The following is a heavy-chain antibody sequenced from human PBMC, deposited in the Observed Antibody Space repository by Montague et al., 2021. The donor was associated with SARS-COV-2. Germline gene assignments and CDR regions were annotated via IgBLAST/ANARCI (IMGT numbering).Heavy chain of an antibody. CDR3: ARDPRGDGDYFYDY. CDR1: GFTFTNYA. J-gene: IGHJ4*02. D-gene: IGHD4-17*01. Sequence: SLRLSCSAPGFTFTNYAMNWVRQAPGKGLEWVSFISSSGTITYYADSVRGRFTISRDNAKNSLSLHMNSLRDEDTAVYYCARDPRGDGDYFYDYWGQGTLVTVSS. V-gene: IGHV3-48*02. CDR2: ISSSGTIT.